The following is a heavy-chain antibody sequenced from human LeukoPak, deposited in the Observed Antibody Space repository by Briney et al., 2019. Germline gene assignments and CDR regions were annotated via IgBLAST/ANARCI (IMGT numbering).Heavy chain of an antibody. V-gene: IGHV3-73*01. CDR2: IKTKANTYAT. CDR3: TTSYSGNSWYDWFGP. J-gene: IGHJ5*02. D-gene: IGHD6-13*01. Sequence: GGPVTLPCAPSGFPFSALSKLWPRRASGKGLEWFALIKTKANTYATAYAASVTGRFTISSDDSKTTSYLQMNSLKTEDTALYFCTTSYSGNSWYDWFGPWGQGTLVTVSS. CDR1: GFPFSALS.